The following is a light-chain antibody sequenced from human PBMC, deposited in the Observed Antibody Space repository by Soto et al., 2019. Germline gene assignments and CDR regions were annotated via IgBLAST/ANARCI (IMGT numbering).Light chain of an antibody. V-gene: IGKV3-11*01. CDR1: QYINTR. J-gene: IGKJ1*01. CDR2: QTS. Sequence: EIVLTHSPATLASFPCDGVTLSCSASQYINTRLAWYQHRPGQAPRLLIYQTSLRAAGIPARFSASGSGTDFTLTISDVQPEDFALYYCHQRQSWPRTFGQGTKV. CDR3: HQRQSWPRT.